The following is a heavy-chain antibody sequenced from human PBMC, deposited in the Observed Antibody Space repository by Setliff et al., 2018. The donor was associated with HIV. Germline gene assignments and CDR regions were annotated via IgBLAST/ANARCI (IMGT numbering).Heavy chain of an antibody. CDR3: ARVRSYGSAYDAFDV. V-gene: IGHV4-61*02. J-gene: IGHJ3*01. Sequence: SETLSLTCSVSSDSISSGSYYWSWIRLPAGKGLEWLGCIYSGGSTNYNPSLESRVTISLDTSKNQFSLRLTSVTAADTAVYYCARVRSYGSAYDAFDVWGPGTMVTVSS. CDR1: SDSISSGSYY. CDR2: IYSGGST. D-gene: IGHD3-10*01.